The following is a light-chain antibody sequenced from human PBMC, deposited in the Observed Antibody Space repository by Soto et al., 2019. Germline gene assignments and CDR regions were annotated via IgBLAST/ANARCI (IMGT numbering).Light chain of an antibody. CDR3: QLGSNWPPLT. Sequence: EIVLTQSPVTLSLSPGETATLSCRASQSVGTYLAWYQLKSGQAPRLLIYEASKRATGIPARFSGRGSGTDFTLTISSLEPEDFALYYCQLGSNWPPLTFGGGTKVEIK. CDR1: QSVGTY. V-gene: IGKV3-11*01. CDR2: EAS. J-gene: IGKJ4*01.